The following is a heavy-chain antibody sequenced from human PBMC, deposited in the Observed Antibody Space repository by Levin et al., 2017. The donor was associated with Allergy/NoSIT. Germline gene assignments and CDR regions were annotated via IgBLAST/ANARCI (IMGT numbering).Heavy chain of an antibody. V-gene: IGHV3-49*04. D-gene: IGHD3-16*01. CDR1: GFTFGDYG. J-gene: IGHJ4*02. Sequence: GGSLRLSCTASGFTFGDYGMSWVRQAPGKGLEWVGFIRSNAYDGTTEYAASVKGRFTISRDDSKSIAYLQLNSLKTEDTAVYYCTRADTSYDWGFFDYWGQGTLVTVSS. CDR3: TRADTSYDWGFFDY. CDR2: IRSNAYDGTT.